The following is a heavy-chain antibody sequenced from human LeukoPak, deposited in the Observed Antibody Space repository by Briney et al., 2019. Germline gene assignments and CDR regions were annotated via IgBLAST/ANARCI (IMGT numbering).Heavy chain of an antibody. CDR3: AKDRLRIAVAGTSGGLDP. CDR2: ISGSGGST. CDR1: GFTFSSYA. Sequence: GGSLRLSCAASGFTFSSYAMSWVRQAPGKGLEWVSAISGSGGSTYYADSVKGRFTISRDNSKNTLYLQMNSLRAEDTAVYYCAKDRLRIAVAGTSGGLDPWAREPWSPSPQ. V-gene: IGHV3-23*01. J-gene: IGHJ5*02. D-gene: IGHD6-19*01.